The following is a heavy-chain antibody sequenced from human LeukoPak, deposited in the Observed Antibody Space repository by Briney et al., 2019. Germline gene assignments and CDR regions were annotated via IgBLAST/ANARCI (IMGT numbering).Heavy chain of an antibody. D-gene: IGHD5-18*01. Sequence: SETLSLTCAVYGASLGGFYWSWIRQHPGKGLEWIGYIYYSGTTSYTPSLKSRVSISVETSKNQFSLRLSSVTAADTAVYYCARADTGYHGFDIWGQGTMVTVSS. V-gene: IGHV4-31*11. CDR2: IYYSGTT. J-gene: IGHJ3*02. CDR1: GASLGGFY. CDR3: ARADTGYHGFDI.